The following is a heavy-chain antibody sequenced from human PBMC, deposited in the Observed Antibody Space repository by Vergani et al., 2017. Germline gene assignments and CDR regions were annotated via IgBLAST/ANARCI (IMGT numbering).Heavy chain of an antibody. J-gene: IGHJ4*02. CDR1: GFTFSSYA. D-gene: IGHD2-2*01. CDR2: ISGSGGST. V-gene: IGHV3-23*01. CDR3: AKGTEVVPAASLVDY. Sequence: EVQLLESGGGLAQPGGSLRLSCAASGFTFSSYAMSWVRQAPGKGLEWVSAISGSGGSTYYADSVKGRFTISRDNSKNTLYLQMNSLRAEDTAVYYCAKGTEVVPAASLVDYWGQGTLVTVSS.